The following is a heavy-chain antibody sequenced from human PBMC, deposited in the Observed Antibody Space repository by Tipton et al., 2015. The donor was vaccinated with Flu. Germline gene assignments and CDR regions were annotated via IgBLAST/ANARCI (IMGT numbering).Heavy chain of an antibody. Sequence: QSGAEVKKPGASVKVSCKASGYTFTSYYMHWVRQAPGQGLEWMGIINPSGGSTSYAQKFQGRVTMTRDTSMSTVYMELSSLRSEDTAVYYCARESTTDGAFDIWGQGTMVTVSS. V-gene: IGHV1-46*01. CDR1: GYTFTSYY. D-gene: IGHD1-26*01. J-gene: IGHJ3*02. CDR3: ARESTTDGAFDI. CDR2: INPSGGST.